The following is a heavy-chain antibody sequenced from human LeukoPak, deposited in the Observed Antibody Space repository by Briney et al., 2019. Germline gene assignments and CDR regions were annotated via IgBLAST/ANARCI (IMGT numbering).Heavy chain of an antibody. Sequence: GGSLRLSCAASGFIFSNYALMWLRHSPGKGLEWVSAIRGSGGGTFYADSVKGRFTISRDNSKNTLYLQMNGLRAEDTAVYYCARDPNGDYIGAFDMWGRGTLVTVSS. J-gene: IGHJ3*02. CDR1: GFIFSNYA. V-gene: IGHV3-23*01. D-gene: IGHD4-17*01. CDR3: ARDPNGDYIGAFDM. CDR2: IRGSGGGT.